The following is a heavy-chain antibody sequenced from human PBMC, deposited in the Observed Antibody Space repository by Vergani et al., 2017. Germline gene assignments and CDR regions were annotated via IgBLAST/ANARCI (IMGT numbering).Heavy chain of an antibody. CDR2: ISSDGGST. CDR3: AGPQGTSAYYYGGFDY. D-gene: IGHD3-22*01. V-gene: IGHV3-23*01. J-gene: IGHJ4*02. Sequence: EVQLLESGGGLVQPGGSLRLSCAASGFTFSTYAMTWVRQAPGKGLEWVSTISSDGGSTYYADSVKGRFTISRDNSKNTLSLQMNSLTAEDTAIYYWAGPQGTSAYYYGGFDYWGQGILVIVSS. CDR1: GFTFSTYA.